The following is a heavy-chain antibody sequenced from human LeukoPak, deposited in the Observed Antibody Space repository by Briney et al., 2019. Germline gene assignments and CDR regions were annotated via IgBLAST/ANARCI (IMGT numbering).Heavy chain of an antibody. V-gene: IGHV3-48*04. D-gene: IGHD6-6*01. CDR1: GFIFSSHA. CDR3: ASTYSSSYYYYYYMDV. J-gene: IGHJ6*03. CDR2: ISYSSSTI. Sequence: GGSLRLSCAASGFIFSSHAMNWVRQAPGKGLEWISFISYSSSTIYYAGSVQGRFTISRDNAKNSLYLQMNSLRAEDTAVYYCASTYSSSYYYYYYMDVWGKGTTVTVSS.